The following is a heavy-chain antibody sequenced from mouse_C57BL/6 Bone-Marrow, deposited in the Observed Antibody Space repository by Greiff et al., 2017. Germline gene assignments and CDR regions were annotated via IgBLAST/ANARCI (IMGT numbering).Heavy chain of an antibody. CDR1: GFTFSSYG. CDR2: ISSGGSYT. J-gene: IGHJ3*01. D-gene: IGHD4-1*01. Sequence: EVKLMESGGDLVKPGGSLTLSCAASGFTFSSYGMSWVRQTPDKRLEWVATISSGGSYTYYPDSVKGRFTISRDNAKNTLYLQMSSLKSEDTAMYYCARLNWAWFAYWGQGTLVTVSA. V-gene: IGHV5-6*01. CDR3: ARLNWAWFAY.